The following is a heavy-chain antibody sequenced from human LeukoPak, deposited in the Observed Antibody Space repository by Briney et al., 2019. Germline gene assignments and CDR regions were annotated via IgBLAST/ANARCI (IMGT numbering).Heavy chain of an antibody. CDR1: GFTFDDYA. D-gene: IGHD2-2*02. CDR2: ISWNSGSI. V-gene: IGHV3-9*01. Sequence: GGSLRLSCAASGFTFDDYAMHWVRQAPGKGLERVSGISWNSGSIGYADSVKGRFTISRDNAKNSLYLQMNSLRAEDTASYYCAKWRFPYLGASCYTNRFRELYSNYALFYYYYGMDVWGQGTTVTVSS. J-gene: IGHJ6*02. CDR3: AKWRFPYLGASCYTNRFRELYSNYALFYYYYGMDV.